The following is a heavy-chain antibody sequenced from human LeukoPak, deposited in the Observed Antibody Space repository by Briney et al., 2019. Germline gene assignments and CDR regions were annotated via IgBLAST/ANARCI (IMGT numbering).Heavy chain of an antibody. V-gene: IGHV4-34*01. CDR2: INHSGST. Sequence: PSETRSLTCAVYGGSFSGYYWSWIRQPPGKGLEWIGEINHSGSTNYNPSLKSRVTISVDTSKNQFSLKLSSVTAADTAVYYCARQFITGTADAFDIWGQGTMVTVSS. CDR1: GGSFSGYY. CDR3: ARQFITGTADAFDI. J-gene: IGHJ3*02. D-gene: IGHD1-7*01.